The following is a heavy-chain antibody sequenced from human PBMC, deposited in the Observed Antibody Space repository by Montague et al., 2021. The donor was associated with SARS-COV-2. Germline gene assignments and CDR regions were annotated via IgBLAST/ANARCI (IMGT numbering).Heavy chain of an antibody. CDR3: ARHRGSGSSWFDS. D-gene: IGHD6-13*01. J-gene: IGHJ5*01. CDR2: FSNNGDT. V-gene: IGHV4-59*08. Sequence: SETLSLTCTVSGDSISHYYWGWIRQPPGRGLEWIAHFSNNGDTRYSPSLKSRVTISTDTSKNQFSLKVRSVTAADTAVYYCARHRGSGSSWFDSWGQGALVTVSS. CDR1: GDSISHYY.